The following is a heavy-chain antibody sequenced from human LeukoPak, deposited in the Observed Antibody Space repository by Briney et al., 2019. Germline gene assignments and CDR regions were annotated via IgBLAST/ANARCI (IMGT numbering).Heavy chain of an antibody. D-gene: IGHD5-18*01. Sequence: GGSLRLSCAASGFTFSDYYMSWIRQAPGKGLEWVSYISSSGSTIYYADSVKGRFTIFRDSAKNSLYLQMNSLRAEDTAVYYCARALSGYNYGPDYWGQGTLVTVSS. V-gene: IGHV3-11*04. CDR3: ARALSGYNYGPDY. J-gene: IGHJ4*02. CDR2: ISSSGSTI. CDR1: GFTFSDYY.